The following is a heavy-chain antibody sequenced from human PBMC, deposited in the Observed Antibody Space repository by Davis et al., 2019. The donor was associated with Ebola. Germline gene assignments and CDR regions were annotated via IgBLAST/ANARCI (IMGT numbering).Heavy chain of an antibody. D-gene: IGHD5-12*01. V-gene: IGHV1-24*01. CDR3: ARETAVVATTDDY. CDR1: GYNLTDLS. Sequence: ASVKVSCKVSGYNLTDLSIQWVRQAPGKGLEWMGGFDPEDGKTRYAQKFQGRVTMTRDTSTSTVYMELSSLRSEDTAVYYCARETAVVATTDDYWGQGTLVTVSS. CDR2: FDPEDGKT. J-gene: IGHJ4*02.